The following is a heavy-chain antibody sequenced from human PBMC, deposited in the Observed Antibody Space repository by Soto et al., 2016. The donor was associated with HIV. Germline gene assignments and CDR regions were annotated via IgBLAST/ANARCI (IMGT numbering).Heavy chain of an antibody. V-gene: IGHV1-18*01. D-gene: IGHD3-22*01. Sequence: QVQLVQSGAEVKKPGASVKVSCKASGYTFTSYGTSWVRQAPGQGLEWMGWISAYNGNTNYAQKLQGRVTMTTDTSTSTAYMELRSLRSDDTAVYYCARRVYYYDSSGYYYGGGAFDIWGQGTMVTVSS. J-gene: IGHJ3*02. CDR3: ARRVYYYDSSGYYYGGGAFDI. CDR2: ISAYNGNT. CDR1: GYTFTSYG.